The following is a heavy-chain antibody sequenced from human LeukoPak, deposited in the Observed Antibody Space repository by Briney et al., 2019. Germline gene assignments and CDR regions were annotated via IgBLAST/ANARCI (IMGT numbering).Heavy chain of an antibody. J-gene: IGHJ4*02. CDR2: IYYSGST. D-gene: IGHD5-12*01. Sequence: SETLSLTCTVSGGSISSYYWSWIRQPPGKGLEWIGYIYYSGSTNYNPSLKSRVTISVDTSKNQFSLKLSSVTAADTAVYYCARGWLRLKYFDYWGQGTLVTVSS. CDR1: GGSISSYY. V-gene: IGHV4-59*08. CDR3: ARGWLRLKYFDY.